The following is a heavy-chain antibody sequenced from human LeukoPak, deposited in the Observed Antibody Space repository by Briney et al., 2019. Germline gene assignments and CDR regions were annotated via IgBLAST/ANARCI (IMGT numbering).Heavy chain of an antibody. V-gene: IGHV1-18*01. D-gene: IGHD2-2*01. CDR2: ISAYNGNT. J-gene: IGHJ5*02. Sequence: GASVKVSCEVSGYTLTELSMHWVRQAPGQGLEWMGWISAYNGNTNYAQKLQGRVTMTTDTSTSTAYMELRSLRSDDTAVYYCARDKESYCSSTSCYGNTVGINWFDPWGQGTLVTVSS. CDR3: ARDKESYCSSTSCYGNTVGINWFDP. CDR1: GYTLTELS.